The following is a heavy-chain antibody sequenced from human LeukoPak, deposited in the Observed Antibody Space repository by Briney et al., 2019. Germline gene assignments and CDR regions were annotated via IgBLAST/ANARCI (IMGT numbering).Heavy chain of an antibody. CDR2: FLAGGLL. J-gene: IGHJ4*02. D-gene: IGHD2-21*01. V-gene: IGHV3-66*04. CDR1: GFNVTTNN. CDR3: GRRFCNSCPLDF. Sequence: PGGSLRLSCVDSGFNVTTNNMYWVRQAPGKGLECVSTFLAGGLLDYADSVRDRFTISRDTSKNTLYLQMNSLSAEDTAVYYCGRRFCNSCPLDFWGQGTLVTVSS.